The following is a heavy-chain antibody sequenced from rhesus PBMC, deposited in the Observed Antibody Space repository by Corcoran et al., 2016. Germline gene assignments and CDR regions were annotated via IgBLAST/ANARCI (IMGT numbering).Heavy chain of an antibody. V-gene: IGHV4-76*01. J-gene: IGHJ2*01. CDR2: NSRSNWNT. D-gene: IGHD3-3*01. CDR1: GGSISGGYG. CDR3: ARCIWTGYYTGWYFDI. Sequence: QVQLQESGPGLLKPSDTLSLTCAVSGGSISGGYGWGWIRQPPGKGLEWIGSNSRSNWNTNTNPSLKSRVTISTATSKNQFSLNMSSVTAADAAVYYCARCIWTGYYTGWYFDIWGPGTPITISS.